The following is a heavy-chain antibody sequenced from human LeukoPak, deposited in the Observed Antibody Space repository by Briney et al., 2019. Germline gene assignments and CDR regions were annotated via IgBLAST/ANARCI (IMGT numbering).Heavy chain of an antibody. J-gene: IGHJ4*02. CDR3: ARTDYYDSSGIYYFDY. CDR1: GGTFSSYA. CDR2: IIPIFGTA. V-gene: IGHV1-69*13. D-gene: IGHD3-22*01. Sequence: ASVKVSCKASGGTFSSYAISWVRQAPGQGLEWMGGIIPIFGTANYAQKFQGRATITADESASTAYMELSSLRSEDTAVYFRARTDYYDSSGIYYFDYWGQGTLVTVSS.